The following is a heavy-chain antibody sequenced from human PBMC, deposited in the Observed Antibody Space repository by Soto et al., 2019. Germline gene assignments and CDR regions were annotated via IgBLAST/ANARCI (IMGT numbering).Heavy chain of an antibody. CDR1: GFPFSTYG. Sequence: QVQLVESGGGVVQPGRSLRLSCAASGFPFSTYGIHWVRQAPGKGLEWVAVIWFDGSNKYYAKSVKGRFIISRDNSLDTLYLQMSSLRTEDTAVYYCARAVGPFDYWGQGTLVTVSS. CDR2: IWFDGSNK. J-gene: IGHJ4*02. V-gene: IGHV3-33*01. CDR3: ARAVGPFDY.